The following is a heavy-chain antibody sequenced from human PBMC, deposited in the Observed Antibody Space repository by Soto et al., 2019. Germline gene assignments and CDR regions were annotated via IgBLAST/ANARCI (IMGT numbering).Heavy chain of an antibody. CDR2: ISYDGSNK. Sequence: PGGSLRLSCAASGFTFSSYGMHWVRQAPGKGLEWVAVISYDGSNKYYADSVKGRFTISRDNSKNTLYLQMNSLRAEDTAVYYCAKDTNYYGSDTPFDYWGQGTLVTVSS. V-gene: IGHV3-30*18. D-gene: IGHD3-10*01. J-gene: IGHJ4*02. CDR3: AKDTNYYGSDTPFDY. CDR1: GFTFSSYG.